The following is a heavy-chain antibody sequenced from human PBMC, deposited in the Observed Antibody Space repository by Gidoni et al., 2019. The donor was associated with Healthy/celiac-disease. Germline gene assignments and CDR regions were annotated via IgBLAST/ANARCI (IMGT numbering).Heavy chain of an antibody. CDR1: GYTFTSYA. CDR3: ASLEMGRWYYFDY. V-gene: IGHV1-3*01. Sequence: QVQLVQSGAEVQKPGASGKVSCKASGYTFTSYAMHWVRQAPGQRLEWMGWINAGNGNTKYSQKFQGRVTITRDTSASTAYMELSSLRSEDTAVYYCASLEMGRWYYFDYWGQGTLVTVSS. CDR2: INAGNGNT. J-gene: IGHJ4*02. D-gene: IGHD1-26*01.